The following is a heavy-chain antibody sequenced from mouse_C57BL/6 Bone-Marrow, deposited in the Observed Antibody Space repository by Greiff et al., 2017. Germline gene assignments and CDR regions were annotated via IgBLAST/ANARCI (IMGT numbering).Heavy chain of an antibody. D-gene: IGHD2-4*01. CDR1: GYTFTEYT. V-gene: IGHV1-62-2*01. CDR2: FYPGSGSI. CDR3: ARHEDRGYDYDCLYAMDY. J-gene: IGHJ4*01. Sequence: QVQLQQSGAELVKPGASVKLSCKASGYTFTEYTIHWVKQRSGQGLEWIGWFYPGSGSIKYNEKFKDKATLTADKSSSTVYMELSRLTSEDSAVYFCARHEDRGYDYDCLYAMDYWGQGTSVTVSS.